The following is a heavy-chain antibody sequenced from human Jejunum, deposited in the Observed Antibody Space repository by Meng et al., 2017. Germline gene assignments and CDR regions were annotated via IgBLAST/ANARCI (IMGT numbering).Heavy chain of an antibody. Sequence: QESXXGLVKPSXXXPLTCAVSXGXISSVYWWTWVRQAPGKGLEWIGEIYHSGSTNYNPSLKSRVTISVDKSKNQFSLKLTSVTAADTAVYYCARGGYYSFDYWGQGTLXTVSS. CDR3: ARGGYYSFDY. CDR1: XGXISSVYW. V-gene: IGHV4-4*02. D-gene: IGHD5-18*01. CDR2: IYHSGST. J-gene: IGHJ4*02.